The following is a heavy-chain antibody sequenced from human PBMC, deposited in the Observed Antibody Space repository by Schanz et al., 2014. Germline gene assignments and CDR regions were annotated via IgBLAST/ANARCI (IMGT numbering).Heavy chain of an antibody. CDR2: IYIGGNT. CDR3: ARKMKLGVYGGKGHDSLDI. J-gene: IGHJ3*02. CDR1: GFSVGNKY. V-gene: IGHV3-66*01. D-gene: IGHD4-17*01. Sequence: VQVVQSGGGLVKPGGSLRLSCAASGFSVGNKYMNWVRQAPGKGLEWVSFIYIGGNTYYADSVKGRFTISRDNSKNSLYLEMNSLRAEDTAVYYCARKMKLGVYGGKGHDSLDIWGQGTMVTVSS.